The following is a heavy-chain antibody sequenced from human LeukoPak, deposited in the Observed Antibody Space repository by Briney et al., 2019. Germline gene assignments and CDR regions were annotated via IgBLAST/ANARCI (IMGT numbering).Heavy chain of an antibody. CDR1: GGSFSGYY. J-gene: IGHJ4*02. Sequence: SETLSFTCAVYGGSFSGYYWSWIRQPPGKGLEWIGEINHSGSTNYNPSLKSRVTISVDTSKNQFSLKLSSVTAADTAVYYCARGTGSSGHIFDYWGQGTLVTVSS. CDR3: ARGTGSSGHIFDY. V-gene: IGHV4-34*01. D-gene: IGHD3-10*01. CDR2: INHSGST.